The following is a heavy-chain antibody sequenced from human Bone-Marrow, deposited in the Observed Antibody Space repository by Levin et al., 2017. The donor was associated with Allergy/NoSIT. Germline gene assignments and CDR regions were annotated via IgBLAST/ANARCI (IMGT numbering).Heavy chain of an antibody. CDR1: GFTFNTYP. V-gene: IGHV3-30*04. J-gene: IGHJ5*02. CDR2: ISYDGSNK. CDR3: ARGRTMIVGSGLGNWFDL. D-gene: IGHD3-22*01. Sequence: GESLKISCAASGFTFNTYPMHWVRQAPGKGLEWVALISYDGSNKYYADSVTGRFTISRDNSKNTLSLQMNSLRAEDTAMYYCARGRTMIVGSGLGNWFDLWGQGTLVTLSS.